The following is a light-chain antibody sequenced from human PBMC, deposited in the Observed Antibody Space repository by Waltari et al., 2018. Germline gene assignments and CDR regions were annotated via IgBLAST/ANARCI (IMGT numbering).Light chain of an antibody. Sequence: VIWMTHSPSLLSPSTGARVTISCRMSQGIRSYLAWYQQKPWKAPELLIYAASTLQSGVPSRFSGSGSGTDFTLTISCLQSEDFATYYCQQYYSFPLAFGQGTKVEIK. J-gene: IGKJ1*01. CDR2: AAS. CDR1: QGIRSY. CDR3: QQYYSFPLA. V-gene: IGKV1D-8*01.